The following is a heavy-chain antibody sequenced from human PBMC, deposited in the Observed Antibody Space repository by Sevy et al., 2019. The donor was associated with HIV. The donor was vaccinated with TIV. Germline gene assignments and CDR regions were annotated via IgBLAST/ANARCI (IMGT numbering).Heavy chain of an antibody. D-gene: IGHD6-19*01. CDR3: AKDDIAVAKNGNWFDP. CDR1: GFTFSSYG. CDR2: ISYDGSNK. J-gene: IGHJ5*02. Sequence: GGSLRLSCAASGFTFSSYGMHWVRQAPGKGLEWVAVISYDGSNKYYADSVKGRFTISRDNSKNKLYLQMNSLRAEDTAVYYCAKDDIAVAKNGNWFDPWGQGTLVTVSS. V-gene: IGHV3-30*18.